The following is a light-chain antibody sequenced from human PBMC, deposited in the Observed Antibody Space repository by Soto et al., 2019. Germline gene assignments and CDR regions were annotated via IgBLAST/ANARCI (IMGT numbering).Light chain of an antibody. CDR2: DAS. CDR3: QSRCIWPPGGT. J-gene: IGKJ4*01. V-gene: IGKV3-11*01. CDR1: QSINNY. Sequence: EIVLTQSPVTLSLSPGERATLSCRASQSINNYLAWYQQKPGQPPRLLIYDASNRATAIPVRFSGSGSGTDLALTITSLEPEDSAVYYCQSRCIWPPGGTFGGGTKVEIK.